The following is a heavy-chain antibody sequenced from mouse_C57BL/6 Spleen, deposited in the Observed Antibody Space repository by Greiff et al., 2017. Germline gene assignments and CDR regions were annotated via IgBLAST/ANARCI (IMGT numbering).Heavy chain of an antibody. D-gene: IGHD1-1*01. J-gene: IGHJ1*03. Sequence: EVKVVESGGGLVQSGRSLRLSCATSGFTFSDFYMEWVRQAPGKGLEWIAASRNKANDYTTEYSASVKGRFIVSRDTSQSILYLQMNALRAEDTAIYYCARNYYGSSFYWYFDVWGTGTTVTVSS. CDR1: GFTFSDFY. CDR3: ARNYYGSSFYWYFDV. V-gene: IGHV7-1*01. CDR2: SRNKANDYTT.